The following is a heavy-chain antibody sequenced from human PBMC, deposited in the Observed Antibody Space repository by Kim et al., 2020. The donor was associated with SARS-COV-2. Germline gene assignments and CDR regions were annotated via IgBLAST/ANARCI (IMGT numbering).Heavy chain of an antibody. CDR3: ATGVAVAGRSSDYYYYYGMDV. Sequence: ASVKVSCKVSGYTLTELSMHWVRQAPGKGLEWMGGFDPEDGETIYAQKFQGRVTMTEDTSTDTAYMELSSLRSEDKAVYYCATGVAVAGRSSDYYYYYGMDVWGQGTTVTVSS. J-gene: IGHJ6*02. CDR2: FDPEDGET. CDR1: GYTLTELS. D-gene: IGHD6-19*01. V-gene: IGHV1-24*01.